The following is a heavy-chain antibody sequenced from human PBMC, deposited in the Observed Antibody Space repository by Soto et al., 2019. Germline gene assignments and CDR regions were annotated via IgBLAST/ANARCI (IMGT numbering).Heavy chain of an antibody. CDR1: GFTVSSNY. CDR2: IYSGGST. D-gene: IGHD5-12*01. J-gene: IGHJ4*02. Sequence: PRLSCAASGFTVSSNYMSWVRQAPGKGLEWVSVIYSGGSTYYADSVKGRFTISRDNSKNTLYLQMNSLRAEDTAVYYCASRDGYNMGDYWGQGTLVTVSS. V-gene: IGHV3-53*01. CDR3: ASRDGYNMGDY.